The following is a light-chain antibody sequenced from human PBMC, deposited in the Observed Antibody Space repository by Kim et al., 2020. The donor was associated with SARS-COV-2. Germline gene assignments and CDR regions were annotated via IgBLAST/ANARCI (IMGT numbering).Light chain of an antibody. CDR2: GAS. CDR1: QTVTSA. J-gene: IGKJ4*01. CDR3: QQYHDWPT. V-gene: IGKV3-15*01. Sequence: SVSPGNRATLFVRASQTVTSALAWYQEKPGQAPRLLITGASIRATGVPDRFSGSGFGTDFTLTISSLQSEDFGVYYCQQYHDWPTFGGGTKVDIK.